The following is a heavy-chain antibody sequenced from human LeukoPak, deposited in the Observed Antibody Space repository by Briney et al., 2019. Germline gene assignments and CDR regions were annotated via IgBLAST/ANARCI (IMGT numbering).Heavy chain of an antibody. D-gene: IGHD3-16*01. CDR3: ARGRGGRAVYYFDY. V-gene: IGHV1-2*02. CDR1: GYTFTGYY. Sequence: ASVNVSCKASGYTFTGYYMHWVRQAPGQGLEWMGWINPNSGGTNYAQKFQGRVTMTRDTSISTAYMELNRLRSDDTAVYYCARGRGGRAVYYFDYWGQGTLVTVSS. J-gene: IGHJ4*02. CDR2: INPNSGGT.